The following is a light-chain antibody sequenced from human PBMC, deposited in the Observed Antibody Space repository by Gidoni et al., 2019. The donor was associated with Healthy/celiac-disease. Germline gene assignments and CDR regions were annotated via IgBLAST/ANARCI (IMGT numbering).Light chain of an antibody. CDR1: ALPKQY. Sequence: SYELTQPPSVSVSPGQTARITCSGDALPKQYAYWYQQKPGQAPVLVIYKDSERLSGIPERFSGSSSGTTVTLTISGVQAEDEADYYCQSADSSGTLGVFGGGTKLTVL. V-gene: IGLV3-25*03. J-gene: IGLJ3*02. CDR3: QSADSSGTLGV. CDR2: KDS.